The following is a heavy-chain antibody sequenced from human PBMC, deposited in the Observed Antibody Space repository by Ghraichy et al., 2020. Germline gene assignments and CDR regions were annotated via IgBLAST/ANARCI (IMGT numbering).Heavy chain of an antibody. V-gene: IGHV3-11*06. CDR1: GFTFSDYY. J-gene: IGHJ4*01. CDR3: ARVTASGRYQFDY. Sequence: GGSLRLSCAASGFTFSDYYMAWIRQAPGRELEWFAYISTSSLYTNYAVSVKGRFTVSRDNAQSSLYLQMHGLRVDDTAVYYCARVTASGRYQFDYWGHVAVVTVSS. D-gene: IGHD1-26*01. CDR2: ISTSSLYT.